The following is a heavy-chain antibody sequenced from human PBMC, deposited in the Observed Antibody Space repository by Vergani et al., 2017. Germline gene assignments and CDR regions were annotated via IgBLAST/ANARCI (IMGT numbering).Heavy chain of an antibody. D-gene: IGHD2-15*01. CDR1: GGTFSSYT. CDR3: ARGSCSSGGAYEWWFDR. J-gene: IGHJ5*02. V-gene: IGHV1-69*02. Sequence: QVQLVQSGAEVKKPGSSVKVSCKASGGTFSSYTISWVRQAPGQGLEWMGRIIPILGIANYAQKFQGRVTITADKSTRTAYMELSSLRSEDTAVYYCARGSCSSGGAYEWWFDRWGQGTLVTVSP. CDR2: IIPILGIA.